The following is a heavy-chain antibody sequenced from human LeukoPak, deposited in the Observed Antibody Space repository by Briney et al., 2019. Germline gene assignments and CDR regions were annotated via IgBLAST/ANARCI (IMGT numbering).Heavy chain of an antibody. CDR2: ISAYNGNT. CDR1: GYTFTSYG. CDR3: ARGWLGYCSSTGCYETVGAFDI. Sequence: ASVKVSCKASGYTFTSYGISWVRQAPGQGLEWMGWISAYNGNTNYAQKLQGRVTMTTDTSTSTAYMELRSLRSDDTAVYYCARGWLGYCSSTGCYETVGAFDIWGQGTMVTVSS. V-gene: IGHV1-18*01. J-gene: IGHJ3*02. D-gene: IGHD2-2*01.